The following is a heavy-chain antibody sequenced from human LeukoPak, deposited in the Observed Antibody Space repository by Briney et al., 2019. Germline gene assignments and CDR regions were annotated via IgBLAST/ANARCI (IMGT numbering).Heavy chain of an antibody. Sequence: ASVKVSCKASGYTFTSYAMHWVRQAPGQRLEWMGWINAGNGNTKYSQKSQGRVTITRDTSASTAYMELSSLRSEDTAVYYCARLPLRYCTNGVCSPHFDYWGQGTLVTVSS. D-gene: IGHD2-8*01. CDR1: GYTFTSYA. J-gene: IGHJ4*02. V-gene: IGHV1-3*01. CDR2: INAGNGNT. CDR3: ARLPLRYCTNGVCSPHFDY.